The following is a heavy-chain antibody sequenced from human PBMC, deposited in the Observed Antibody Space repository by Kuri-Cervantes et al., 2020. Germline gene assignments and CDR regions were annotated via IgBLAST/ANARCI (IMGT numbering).Heavy chain of an antibody. D-gene: IGHD3-22*01. CDR1: GFTFSSFD. Sequence: GESLKISCAASGFTFSSFDMHWVRQATGKGLEWVSAIGTTGDTSYPDSVKGRFIISRENAKNSLYLQMNSLRAEDTAVYYCARGGYYDSSGQDTDAFDIWGQGTMVTVSS. V-gene: IGHV3-13*01. CDR2: IGTTGDT. J-gene: IGHJ3*02. CDR3: ARGGYYDSSGQDTDAFDI.